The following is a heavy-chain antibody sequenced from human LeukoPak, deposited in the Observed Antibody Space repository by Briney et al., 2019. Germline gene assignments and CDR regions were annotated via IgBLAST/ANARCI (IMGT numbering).Heavy chain of an antibody. J-gene: IGHJ4*02. D-gene: IGHD3-22*01. CDR2: ISTSGESA. Sequence: GGSLRLSCPVSGFTFSSYAMSWVRQAPGRGLEWVSVISTSGESAYYADSVKGRFTISRDNSKNTLYLQMNSLRAEDTAVYYCAKDRGSGCHYFDYWGQGTLVTVSS. CDR1: GFTFSSYA. V-gene: IGHV3-23*01. CDR3: AKDRGSGCHYFDY.